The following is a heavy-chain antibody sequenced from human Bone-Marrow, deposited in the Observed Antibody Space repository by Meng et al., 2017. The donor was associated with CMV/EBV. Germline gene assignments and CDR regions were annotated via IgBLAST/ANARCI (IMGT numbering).Heavy chain of an antibody. CDR3: ARMSMTTVTENWFDP. CDR1: GYTFSSYG. CDR2: IIPIFGTA. J-gene: IGHJ5*02. Sequence: SVKVSCKASGYTFSSYGISWVRQAPGQGLEWMGGIIPIFGTANYAQKFQGRVTITTDESTSTAYMELSSLRSEDTAVYYCARMSMTTVTENWFDPWGQGTLVTVSS. D-gene: IGHD4-11*01. V-gene: IGHV1-69*05.